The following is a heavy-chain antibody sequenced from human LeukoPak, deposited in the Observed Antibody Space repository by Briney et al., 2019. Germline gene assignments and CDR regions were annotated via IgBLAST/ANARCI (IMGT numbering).Heavy chain of an antibody. D-gene: IGHD2-2*01. CDR2: IRYDGSNK. CDR3: VKGPYWVVVPAAIDY. CDR1: GFTFSNYW. J-gene: IGHJ4*02. Sequence: GGSLRLSCAASGFTFSNYWMTWVRQAPGKGLEWVAFIRYDGSNKYYADSVKGRFTISRDNSKNTLYLQMNSLRAEDTAAYYCVKGPYWVVVPAAIDYWGQGTLVTVSS. V-gene: IGHV3-30*02.